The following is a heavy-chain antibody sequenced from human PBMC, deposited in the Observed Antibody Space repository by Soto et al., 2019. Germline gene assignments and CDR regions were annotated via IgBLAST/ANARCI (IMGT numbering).Heavy chain of an antibody. Sequence: GESLKISCAASGFTFSSYAMSWVRQAPGKGLEWVSAISGSGGSTYYADSVKGRFTISRDNSKNTLYLQMNSLRAEDTAVYYCAKDELGGYVAYWGQGTLVTVSS. CDR2: ISGSGGST. CDR3: AKDELGGYVAY. J-gene: IGHJ4*02. V-gene: IGHV3-23*01. CDR1: GFTFSSYA. D-gene: IGHD5-12*01.